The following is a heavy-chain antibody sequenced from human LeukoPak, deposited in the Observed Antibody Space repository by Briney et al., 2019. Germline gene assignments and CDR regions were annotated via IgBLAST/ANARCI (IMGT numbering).Heavy chain of an antibody. J-gene: IGHJ4*02. Sequence: PSETLFLTCAVYGGSFSGYYWSWIRQPPGKGLEWIGEINHSGSTNYNPTLTRRVTISVDTPKNQFYLQLSSVTAADTAVYCCARGRGRPTPLLRGSGSYQSRDIDFWGQGTLVTVSS. CDR1: GGSFSGYY. CDR3: ARGRGRPTPLLRGSGSYQSRDIDF. D-gene: IGHD3-10*01. V-gene: IGHV4-34*01. CDR2: INHSGST.